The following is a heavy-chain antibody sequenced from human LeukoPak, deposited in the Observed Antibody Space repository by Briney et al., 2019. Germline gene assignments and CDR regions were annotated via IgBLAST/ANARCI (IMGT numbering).Heavy chain of an antibody. V-gene: IGHV1-69*06. CDR2: IIPIFGTA. Sequence: SVKVSCKASGGTFSSYAISWVRQAPGQGLEWMGGIIPIFGTANYAQKFQGRVTITADKSTSTAYMELSSLRSEDTAVYYCARSFGCSGGSCYPNWFDPWGQGTLVTVSS. J-gene: IGHJ5*02. CDR1: GGTFSSYA. CDR3: ARSFGCSGGSCYPNWFDP. D-gene: IGHD2-15*01.